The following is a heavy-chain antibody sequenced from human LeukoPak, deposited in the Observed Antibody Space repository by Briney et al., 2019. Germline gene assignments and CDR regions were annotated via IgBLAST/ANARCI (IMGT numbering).Heavy chain of an antibody. V-gene: IGHV3-15*01. CDR2: IKSKAVGGTT. CDR3: ATPGIAAAGTGYFDY. CDR1: GFTFSNAW. J-gene: IGHJ4*02. D-gene: IGHD6-13*01. Sequence: GGSLRLSCAASGFTFSNAWMSWVRQAPGKGLEWVGRIKSKAVGGTTDYAAPVKGRFTISRDNAKNSLYLQMNSLRAEDTAVYYCATPGIAAAGTGYFDYWGQGTLVTVSS.